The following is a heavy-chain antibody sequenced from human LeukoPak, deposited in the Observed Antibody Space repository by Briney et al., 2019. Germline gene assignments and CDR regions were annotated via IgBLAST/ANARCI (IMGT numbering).Heavy chain of an antibody. CDR1: GGSISSYY. CDR2: IYYSGST. CDR3: ALSDEGLTGSWAGFDY. J-gene: IGHJ4*02. D-gene: IGHD6-19*01. V-gene: IGHV4-39*01. Sequence: SETLSPTCTVSGGSISSYYWGWIRQPPGKGLEWIGGIYYSGSTYYNPSLKSRVTISVDTSKNQFSLRLSSVTAADTAVYYCALSDEGLTGSWAGFDYWGQGTLVTVSS.